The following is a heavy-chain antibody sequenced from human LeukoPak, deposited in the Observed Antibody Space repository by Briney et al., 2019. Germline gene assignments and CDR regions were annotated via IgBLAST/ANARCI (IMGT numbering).Heavy chain of an antibody. V-gene: IGHV5-51*01. CDR1: GYSFSIYW. Sequence: GESLKISCKSSGYSFSIYWIGWMRQMPGKDLEWMGIIYPGDSDIRYSPSFQGQVTISADKSISTAYLQWSSLKASDTAMYYCARLGLGPYIDYWGQGTLVTVSS. CDR2: IYPGDSDI. CDR3: ARLGLGPYIDY. J-gene: IGHJ4*02.